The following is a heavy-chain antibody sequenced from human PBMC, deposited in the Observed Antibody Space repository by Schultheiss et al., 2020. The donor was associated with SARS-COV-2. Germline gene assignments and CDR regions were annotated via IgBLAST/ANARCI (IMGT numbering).Heavy chain of an antibody. Sequence: SVKVSCKASGGTFSSYAISWVRQAPGQGLEWMGGIIPIFGTSNYAQKFQGRVTITADESTSTAYMELSSLRSEDTAVYYCARDWGDSSVRFNYWGQGTLVTVSS. CDR2: IIPIFGTS. D-gene: IGHD6-19*01. J-gene: IGHJ4*02. CDR3: ARDWGDSSVRFNY. V-gene: IGHV1-69*13. CDR1: GGTFSSYA.